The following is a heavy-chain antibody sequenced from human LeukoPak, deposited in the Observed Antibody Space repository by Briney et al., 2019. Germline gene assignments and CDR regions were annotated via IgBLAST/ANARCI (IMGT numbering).Heavy chain of an antibody. CDR1: GYTFTGYY. J-gene: IGHJ6*03. D-gene: IGHD6-19*01. Sequence: ASVKVSCKASGYTFTGYYMLWVRQAPGQGLEWMGWINPNRGCTNYAQKLQGRVTMTRDTSISTAYMELSRLRSDDTAVYYCARAGIAVAGRSERPYYYYYMDVWGKGTTVTVSS. CDR2: INPNRGCT. V-gene: IGHV1-2*02. CDR3: ARAGIAVAGRSERPYYYYYMDV.